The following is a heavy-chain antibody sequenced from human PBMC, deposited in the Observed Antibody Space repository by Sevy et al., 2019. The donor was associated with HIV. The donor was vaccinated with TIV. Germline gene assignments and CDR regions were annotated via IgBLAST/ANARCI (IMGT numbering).Heavy chain of an antibody. Sequence: SETLSLTCNVSGASISSRHYYWAWIRQPPGRGLEWIGNIYYGGDTYFNPSLQSRVSISVDTPKSQFSLRLNSVTAADTAVYYCARDYGATFYFDYWSQGTLVTVSS. CDR2: IYYGGDT. D-gene: IGHD4-17*01. CDR3: ARDYGATFYFDY. J-gene: IGHJ4*02. V-gene: IGHV4-39*01. CDR1: GASISSRHYY.